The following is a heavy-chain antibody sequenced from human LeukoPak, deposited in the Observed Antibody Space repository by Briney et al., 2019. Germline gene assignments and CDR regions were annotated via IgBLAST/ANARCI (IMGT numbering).Heavy chain of an antibody. V-gene: IGHV1-8*03. Sequence: ASVKVSCKASGYTFTSYDINWVRQATGQGLEWMGWMNPNSGNTGYAQEFQGRVTITRNTSISTAYMELSSLRSEDTAVYYCARGRALGYCSSTSCSDAFDIWGQXXMVXVSS. CDR1: GYTFTSYD. CDR2: MNPNSGNT. CDR3: ARGRALGYCSSTSCSDAFDI. J-gene: IGHJ3*02. D-gene: IGHD2-2*01.